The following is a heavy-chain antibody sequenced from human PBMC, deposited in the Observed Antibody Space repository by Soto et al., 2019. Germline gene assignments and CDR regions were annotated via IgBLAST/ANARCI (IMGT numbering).Heavy chain of an antibody. Sequence: GASVKVSCKASGYSFTDYHIHWVRQAPGQGLEWLGRINPKSGGTSTAQKFQGWVTMTTDTSISTASMELTRLTSDDTAIYYCARGDSTDCSNGVCSFFNNHHLDVWGQGTTVTVSS. CDR2: INPKSGGT. CDR1: GYSFTDYH. CDR3: ARGDSTDCSNGVCSFFNNHHLDV. V-gene: IGHV1-2*04. D-gene: IGHD2-8*01. J-gene: IGHJ6*02.